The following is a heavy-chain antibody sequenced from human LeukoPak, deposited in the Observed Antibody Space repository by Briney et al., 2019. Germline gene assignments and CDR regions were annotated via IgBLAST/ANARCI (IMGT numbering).Heavy chain of an antibody. CDR1: GFTFSSYS. D-gene: IGHD6-13*01. V-gene: IGHV3-21*01. J-gene: IGHJ4*02. Sequence: PGGSLRLSCAASGFTFSSYSMNWVRQAPGKGLEWVSSISSSSSYIYYADSVKGRFTISRDNAKNSLYLQMNSLRAEDTAVYYRARDTPGIAAAIDYWGQGTLVTVSS. CDR3: ARDTPGIAAAIDY. CDR2: ISSSSSYI.